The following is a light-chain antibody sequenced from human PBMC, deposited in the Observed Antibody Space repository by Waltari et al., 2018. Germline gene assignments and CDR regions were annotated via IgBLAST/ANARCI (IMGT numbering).Light chain of an antibody. CDR1: QSISSW. V-gene: IGKV1-5*03. Sequence: DIQVTQSPSTLSASLGDRVTITCRASQSISSWLAWYQQKPGKAPKILIKKASSLESWVPSRFTGSGSGTEFTLTISSLQPDDFATYYCQQYNNYPYTFGQGTKLEIK. CDR3: QQYNNYPYT. CDR2: KAS. J-gene: IGKJ2*01.